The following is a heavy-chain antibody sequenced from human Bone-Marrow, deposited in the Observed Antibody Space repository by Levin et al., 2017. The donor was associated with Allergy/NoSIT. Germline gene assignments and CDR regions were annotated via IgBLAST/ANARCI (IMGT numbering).Heavy chain of an antibody. CDR2: IIPIFGTA. J-gene: IGHJ5*02. Sequence: GASVKVSCKASGGTFSSYAISWVRQAPGQGLEWMGGIIPIFGTANYAQKFQGRVTITADESTSTAYMELSSLRSEDTAVYYCARVYWNDVSNWFDPWGQGTLVTVSS. CDR3: ARVYWNDVSNWFDP. V-gene: IGHV1-69*13. D-gene: IGHD1-1*01. CDR1: GGTFSSYA.